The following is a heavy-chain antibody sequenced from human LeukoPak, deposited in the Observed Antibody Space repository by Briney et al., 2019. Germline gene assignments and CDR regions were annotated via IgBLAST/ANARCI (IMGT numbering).Heavy chain of an antibody. CDR2: IYSGSSA. Sequence: GGSLRLSCAASGFTISSNYMSWVRQAPRKGLQWVSVIYSGSSANYADSVKGRFTVSRDNSKNKLYLQMNSLRAEDTAMYYCARFSSSWYYDYWGQGTLVTVSS. CDR3: ARFSSSWYYDY. CDR1: GFTISSNY. D-gene: IGHD6-13*01. J-gene: IGHJ4*02. V-gene: IGHV3-53*01.